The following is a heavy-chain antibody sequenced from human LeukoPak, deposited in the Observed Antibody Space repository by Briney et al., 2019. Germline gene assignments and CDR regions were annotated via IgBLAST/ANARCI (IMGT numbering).Heavy chain of an antibody. Sequence: KPGESLKISCKGSGHTFTSHWIAWVRQMPGKGLEWMGIIYPGDSDIRYSPSFQGQVTISADKSISTAYLQWSSLKASDTAMYYCARGYRLDSWGQGTLVTVSS. CDR2: IYPGDSDI. J-gene: IGHJ4*02. CDR3: ARGYRLDS. V-gene: IGHV5-51*01. D-gene: IGHD3-16*02. CDR1: GHTFTSHW.